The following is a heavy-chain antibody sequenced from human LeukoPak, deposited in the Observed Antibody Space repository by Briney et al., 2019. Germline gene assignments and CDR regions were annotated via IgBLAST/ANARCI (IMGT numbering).Heavy chain of an antibody. Sequence: QPGGSLRLSCAASGFTFSSYVMNWLRQAPGEGLEWVSSISASDDRTFYADSVKGRFTISRDNSKNTVYLQMNSLRAEDTAVYYCAKGVSEYSSSSLDYWGQGTLVTVSS. J-gene: IGHJ4*02. CDR1: GFTFSSYV. D-gene: IGHD6-6*01. CDR2: ISASDDRT. CDR3: AKGVSEYSSSSLDY. V-gene: IGHV3-23*01.